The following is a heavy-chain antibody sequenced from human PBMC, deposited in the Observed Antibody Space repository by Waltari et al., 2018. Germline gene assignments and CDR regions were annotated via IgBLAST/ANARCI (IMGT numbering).Heavy chain of an antibody. J-gene: IGHJ6*02. CDR1: GFTFGDYA. CDR3: TRDRQYSYGYYYGMDV. D-gene: IGHD5-18*01. V-gene: IGHV3-49*03. Sequence: TASGFTFGDYAMSWFRQAPGKGLEWVGFIRSKAYGGTTEYAASVKGRFTISRDDSKSIAYLQMNSLKTEDTAVYYCTRDRQYSYGYYYGMDVWGQGTTVTVSS. CDR2: IRSKAYGGTT.